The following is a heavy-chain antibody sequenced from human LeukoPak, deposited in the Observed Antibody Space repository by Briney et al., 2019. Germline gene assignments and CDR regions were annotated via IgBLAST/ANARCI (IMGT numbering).Heavy chain of an antibody. D-gene: IGHD2-21*02. V-gene: IGHV3-30*04. CDR1: GFTFSSYA. Sequence: PGRSLRLSCAPSGFTFSSYAMHWVRPAPGKGREWVAVISYDGSNKYYADSVKGPFTISRDNSTNTLYLQMNSLRAEGTAVYYCARAYCGGDCYSAYWGQGTLVTVSS. CDR3: ARAYCGGDCYSAY. J-gene: IGHJ4*02. CDR2: ISYDGSNK.